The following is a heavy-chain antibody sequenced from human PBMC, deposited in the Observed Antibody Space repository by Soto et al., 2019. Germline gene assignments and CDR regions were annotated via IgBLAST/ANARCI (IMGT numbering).Heavy chain of an antibody. V-gene: IGHV4-59*01. J-gene: IGHJ4*02. Sequence: WTWIRQPPGKGLEWIGYMYYSGGTSYNPSLKSRVTISVDTSKNQFSLRLSSVTAADTAVYFCARDLGSAGIDYWGQGTLVTVSS. CDR2: MYYSGGT. CDR3: ARDLGSAGIDY. D-gene: IGHD2-15*01.